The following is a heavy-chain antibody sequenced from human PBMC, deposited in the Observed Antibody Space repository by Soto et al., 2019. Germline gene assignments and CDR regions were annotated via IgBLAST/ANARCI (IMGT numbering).Heavy chain of an antibody. Sequence: PSQTLSLACAISGDSVSSNSAAWNWIRQSPSRGLEWLGRAYYRSKWYNDYAVSVKSRITINPDTSKNQFSLQLNSVTPEDTAVYYCARLSVLTIFGFGGGSPPGFDYWGQGTLVTVSS. V-gene: IGHV6-1*01. CDR1: GDSVSSNSAA. D-gene: IGHD3-3*01. CDR2: AYYRSKWYN. CDR3: ARLSVLTIFGFGGGSPPGFDY. J-gene: IGHJ4*02.